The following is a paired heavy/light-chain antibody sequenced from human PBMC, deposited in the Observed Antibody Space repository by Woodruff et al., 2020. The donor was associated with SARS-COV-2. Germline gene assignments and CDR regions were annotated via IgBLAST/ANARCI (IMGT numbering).Heavy chain of an antibody. V-gene: IGHV2-26*01. CDR1: GFSLSNARMG. Sequence: QVTLKESGPVLVKPTETLTLTCTVSGFSLSNARMGVSWIRQPPGKALEWLAHIFSNDEKSYSTSLKSRLTISKDTSKSQVVLTMTNMDPVDTATYYCARILGDYGGNSLYYYYYMDVWGKGTTVTVSS. D-gene: IGHD4-17*01. J-gene: IGHJ6*03. CDR2: IFSNDEK. CDR3: ARILGDYGGNSLYYYYYMDV.
Light chain of an antibody. Sequence: EIVLTQSPDFQSVTPKEKVTITCRASQSIGSSLHWYQQKPDQSPKLLIKYASQSISGVPSRFSGSGSGTDFTLTINSLEAEDAAAYYCHQSSQGTFGQGTKLEIK. CDR1: QSIGSS. CDR2: YAS. CDR3: HQSSQGT. V-gene: IGKV6D-21*02. J-gene: IGKJ2*01.